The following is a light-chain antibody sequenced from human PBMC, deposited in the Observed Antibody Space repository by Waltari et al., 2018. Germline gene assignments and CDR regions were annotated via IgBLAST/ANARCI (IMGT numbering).Light chain of an antibody. CDR2: AAS. CDR1: QSITAY. J-gene: IGKJ4*01. Sequence: DIQMTQSPSSLSASVGDRVPITCRASQSITAYLNWYQQMPGKAPKLLIYAASNLQSGVPSRFSGSGSGTDFTLTISNLRPEDSATYYCQQSHSSTLTFGGGTKVEIK. V-gene: IGKV1-39*01. CDR3: QQSHSSTLT.